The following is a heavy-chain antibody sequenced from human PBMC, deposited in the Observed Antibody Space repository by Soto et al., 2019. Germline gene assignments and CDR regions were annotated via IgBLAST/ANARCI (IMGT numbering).Heavy chain of an antibody. CDR1: GGSISSSSYY. V-gene: IGHV4-39*07. J-gene: IGHJ6*02. CDR3: ARDFRRGYSYCNYYYYTMDV. CDR2: IYYSGST. D-gene: IGHD5-18*01. Sequence: SETLSLTCTVSGGSISSSSYYWGWIRHPPGKGLEWIGSIYYSGSTYYNPSLKSRVTISVDTSKNQFSLKLSSVTAADTAVYYCARDFRRGYSYCNYYYYTMDVWGQGTTVTVSS.